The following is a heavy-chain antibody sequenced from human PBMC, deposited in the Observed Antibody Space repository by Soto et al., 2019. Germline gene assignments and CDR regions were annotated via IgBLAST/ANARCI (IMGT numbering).Heavy chain of an antibody. D-gene: IGHD5-12*01. V-gene: IGHV3-23*01. Sequence: GSLRLSCAASGFTFSSYAMSWVRQAPGKGLEWVSAISGSGGSTYYADSVKGRFTISRDNSKNTLYLQMNSLRAEDTAVYYCAKVEMATFYYYYYGMDVWGQGTTVTVSS. CDR2: ISGSGGST. CDR3: AKVEMATFYYYYYGMDV. J-gene: IGHJ6*02. CDR1: GFTFSSYA.